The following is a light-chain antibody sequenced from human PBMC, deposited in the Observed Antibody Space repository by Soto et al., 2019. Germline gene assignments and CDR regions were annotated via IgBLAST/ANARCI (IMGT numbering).Light chain of an antibody. CDR2: AAS. J-gene: IGKJ1*01. CDR3: QKYNSAPWT. V-gene: IGKV1-27*01. Sequence: DIQMTQSPSSLSASVGDRVTITCRASQGISNYLAWYQQKPGKVPKLLIYAASTLQSGVPSRFSGSGSGTDLPLTISSLQPEDVATYYCQKYNSAPWTFGQGNKVEIK. CDR1: QGISNY.